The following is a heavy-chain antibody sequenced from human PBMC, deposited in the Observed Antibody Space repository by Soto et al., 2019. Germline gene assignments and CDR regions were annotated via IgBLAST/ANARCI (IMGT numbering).Heavy chain of an antibody. CDR2: IWYDGSNK. CDR3: ARGTVHFDY. CDR1: GFTFSSYG. D-gene: IGHD1-1*01. J-gene: IGHJ4*02. V-gene: IGHV3-33*01. Sequence: QVQLVESGGGVVQPGRSLRLSCAASGFTFSSYGMHWVRQAPGKGLEWVAVIWYDGSNKYYAASVKGRFTISRDNSKNTRYLQMHRLRAEDTAVYYCARGTVHFDYWGQGTLVTVSS.